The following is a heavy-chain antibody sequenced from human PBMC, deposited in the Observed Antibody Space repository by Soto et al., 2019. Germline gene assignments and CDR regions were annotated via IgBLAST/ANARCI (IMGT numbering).Heavy chain of an antibody. CDR2: IYHSGST. D-gene: IGHD3-3*01. J-gene: IGHJ4*02. CDR1: GDSMTNTNW. CDR3: AKRSLRRLRFVETH. V-gene: IGHV4-4*02. Sequence: QVQLQESGPGLVKPSGSLSLTCAVSGDSMTNTNWWSWVRQPPGKGLEWIGEIYHSGSTNYNPSLRSRVTMSVDKSKNPFSLNPTSVTAADTAVYYCAKRSLRRLRFVETHWGQGTLGTVSS.